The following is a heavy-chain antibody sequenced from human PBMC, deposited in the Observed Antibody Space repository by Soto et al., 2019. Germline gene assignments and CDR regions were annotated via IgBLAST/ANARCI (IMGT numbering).Heavy chain of an antibody. J-gene: IGHJ4*02. CDR1: GFTFSSYA. CDR3: ASGDSDYCDSSGYYY. V-gene: IGHV3-23*01. D-gene: IGHD3-22*01. Sequence: GGSLRLSCAASGFTFSSYAMSWVRQAPGKGLEWVSAISGSGGSTYDADSVKGRFTISRDNSKNTLYLQMNSLRAEDTAVYYCASGDSDYCDSSGYYYWGQGXLVTVSS. CDR2: ISGSGGST.